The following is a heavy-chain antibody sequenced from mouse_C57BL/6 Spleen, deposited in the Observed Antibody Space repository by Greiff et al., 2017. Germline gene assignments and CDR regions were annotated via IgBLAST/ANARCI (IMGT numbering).Heavy chain of an antibody. CDR2: INPSNGGT. Sequence: VQLQQPGSELVKPGASVKLSCKASGYTFTSYWMHWVKQRPGQGLEWIGNINPSNGGTNYNEKFKSKATLTVDKSSSTAYMQLSSLTSKDSAVYYCARGGTTVASMDYWGQGTSVTVSS. CDR3: ARGGTTVASMDY. J-gene: IGHJ4*01. CDR1: GYTFTSYW. D-gene: IGHD1-1*01. V-gene: IGHV1-53*01.